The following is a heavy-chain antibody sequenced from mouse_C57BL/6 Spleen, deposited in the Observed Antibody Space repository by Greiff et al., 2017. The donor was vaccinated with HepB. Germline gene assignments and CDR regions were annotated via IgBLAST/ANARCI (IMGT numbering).Heavy chain of an antibody. CDR1: GYTFTDYY. D-gene: IGHD1-1*01. CDR2: INPNNGGT. Sequence: EVQLQQSGPELVKPGASVKISCKASGYTFTDYYMNWVKQSHGKSLEWIGDINPNNGGTSYNQKFKGKATLTVDKSSSTAYMELRSLTSEDSAVYYCARPQYYGSSSSWFAYWGQGTLVTVSA. CDR3: ARPQYYGSSSSWFAY. V-gene: IGHV1-26*01. J-gene: IGHJ3*01.